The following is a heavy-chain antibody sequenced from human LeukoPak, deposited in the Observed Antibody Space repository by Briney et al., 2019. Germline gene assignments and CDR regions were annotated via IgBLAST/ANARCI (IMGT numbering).Heavy chain of an antibody. Sequence: VASVKVSCKASGYTFTGYYMHWVRQAPGQGLEWMGWINPNSGGKNYAQKFQGRVTMTRDTSISTAYMELSRLRSDDTAVYYCARSIAVAGTVADYWGQGTLVTVSS. CDR2: INPNSGGK. D-gene: IGHD6-19*01. CDR1: GYTFTGYY. CDR3: ARSIAVAGTVADY. J-gene: IGHJ4*02. V-gene: IGHV1-2*02.